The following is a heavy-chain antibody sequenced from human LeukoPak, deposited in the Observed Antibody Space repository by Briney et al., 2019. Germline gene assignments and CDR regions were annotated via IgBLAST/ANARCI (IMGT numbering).Heavy chain of an antibody. Sequence: PSETLSLTCTVSGGSISSSSYYWGWIRQPPGKGLEWIGSIYYSGSTYYNPSLKSRVTISVDTSKNQFSLKLSSVTAADTAVYYCARRGMTTKTWGIWGQGTMVTVSS. D-gene: IGHD4-17*01. CDR3: ARRGMTTKTWGI. J-gene: IGHJ3*02. V-gene: IGHV4-39*07. CDR2: IYYSGST. CDR1: GGSISSSSYY.